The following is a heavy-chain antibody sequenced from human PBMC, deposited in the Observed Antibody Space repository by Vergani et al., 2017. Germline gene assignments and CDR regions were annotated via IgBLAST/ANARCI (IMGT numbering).Heavy chain of an antibody. J-gene: IGHJ4*02. CDR1: GGSITSSSYY. V-gene: IGHV4-39*01. CDR2: IYHSGGA. CDR3: ARTESFILRYFHWAL. D-gene: IGHD3-9*01. Sequence: QLHLQESGPGLVKPSEILSLTCTVSGGSITSSSYYWGWIRQPPGKGLESIGNIYHSGGAYYNPSLKGRVTISVDTSKNQFSLEVTSVTAADTAIYFCARTESFILRYFHWALWGQGTLVTVSS.